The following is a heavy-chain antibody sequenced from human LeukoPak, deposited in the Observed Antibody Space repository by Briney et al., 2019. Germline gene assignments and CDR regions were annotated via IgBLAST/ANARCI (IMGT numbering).Heavy chain of an antibody. D-gene: IGHD3-16*02. CDR2: LSFDGSNE. CDR3: AREEHDYVWGSYRYYYYYGIDV. Sequence: PGGSLTLSCAASGFTFSSYGMHWVRQSPGRGLEWVSFLSFDGSNEFYADSLKGRFTISRDDSKDTLYLQMDSQRAEDTALYYCAREEHDYVWGSYRYYYYYGIDVWGQGTTVTVSS. CDR1: GFTFSSYG. J-gene: IGHJ6*02. V-gene: IGHV3-30*03.